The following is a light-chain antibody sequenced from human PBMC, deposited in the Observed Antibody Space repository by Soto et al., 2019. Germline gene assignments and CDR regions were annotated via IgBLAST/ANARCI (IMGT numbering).Light chain of an antibody. J-gene: IGLJ1*01. CDR2: SNT. CDR1: SSNIGAYYD. CDR3: QSYDTRRRDYV. V-gene: IGLV1-40*01. Sequence: QSLLTQPPSVSGAPGQRVTISGTGSSSNIGAYYDVHWYQQVPGTAPKLLIFSNTNRPSGVPDRFSGSKSGTSASLAITGLQAEDEAHYYCQSYDTRRRDYVFGTGTKVIVL.